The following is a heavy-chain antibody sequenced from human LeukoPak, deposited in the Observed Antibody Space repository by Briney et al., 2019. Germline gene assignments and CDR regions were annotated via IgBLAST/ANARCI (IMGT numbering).Heavy chain of an antibody. Sequence: PGGSLRLSCAASGFTFSSYSMNWVRQAPGKGLEWVSSISSSSSYIYYADLVKGRFTISRDNAKNSLYLQMNSLRAEDTAVYYCARDLLLWFGGSNYYYGMDVWGQGTTVTVSS. J-gene: IGHJ6*02. V-gene: IGHV3-21*01. D-gene: IGHD3-10*01. CDR2: ISSSSSYI. CDR3: ARDLLLWFGGSNYYYGMDV. CDR1: GFTFSSYS.